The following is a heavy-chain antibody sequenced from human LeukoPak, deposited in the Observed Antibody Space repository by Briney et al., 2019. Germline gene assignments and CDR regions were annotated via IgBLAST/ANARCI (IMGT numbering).Heavy chain of an antibody. CDR3: AAYYDFWSGYYTHPAY. V-gene: IGHV4-39*01. CDR1: GGSISSSSYY. D-gene: IGHD3-3*01. CDR2: IYYSGST. J-gene: IGHJ4*02. Sequence: SETLSLTCTVSGGSISSSSYYWGWIRQLPGKGLEWIGSIYYSGSTYYNPSLKSRVTISVDTSKNQFSLKLSSVTAADTAVYYCAAYYDFWSGYYTHPAYWGQGTLVTVSS.